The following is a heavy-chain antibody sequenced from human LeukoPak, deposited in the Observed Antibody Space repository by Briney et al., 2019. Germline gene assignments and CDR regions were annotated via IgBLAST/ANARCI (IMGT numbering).Heavy chain of an antibody. D-gene: IGHD2-2*01. CDR3: AKTVVVVPAADY. J-gene: IGHJ4*02. CDR1: GFTFSSYW. CDR2: INSDGSST. Sequence: GGSLRLSCAASGFTFSSYWMHWVRQAPGKGLVWVSRINSDGSSTSYADSVKGRFTISRDNSKNTLYLQMNSLRAEDTAVYYCAKTVVVVPAADYWGQGTLVTVSS. V-gene: IGHV3-74*01.